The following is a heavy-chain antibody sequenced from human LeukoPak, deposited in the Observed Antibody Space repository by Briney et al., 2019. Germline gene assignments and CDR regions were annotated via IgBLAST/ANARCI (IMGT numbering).Heavy chain of an antibody. J-gene: IGHJ4*02. CDR1: GFRFSDYG. CDR3: AKRRDYCSGGSCYSLDY. D-gene: IGHD2-15*01. Sequence: PGGSLRLSCAASGFRFSDYGMHWVRQAPGRGLEWVAVISSDGTKKAYADSVKGRFTISRDNSENTLYLQMSSLRAEDTAVYYRAKRRDYCSGGSCYSLDYWGQGTLVTVSS. V-gene: IGHV3-30*18. CDR2: ISSDGTKK.